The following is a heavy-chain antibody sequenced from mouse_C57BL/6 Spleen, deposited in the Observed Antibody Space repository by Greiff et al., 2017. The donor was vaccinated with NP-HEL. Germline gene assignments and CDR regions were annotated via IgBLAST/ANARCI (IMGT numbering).Heavy chain of an antibody. CDR2: IHPNSGST. CDR3: AREGGLYGSSSPPWFAY. CDR1: GYTFTSYW. D-gene: IGHD1-1*01. Sequence: QVQLQQPGAELVKPGASVKLSCKASGYTFTSYWMHWVKQRPGQGLEWIGMIHPNSGSTNYNEKFKSKATLTVDKSSSTAYMQLSSLTSEDSAVYYCAREGGLYGSSSPPWFAYWGQGTLVTVSA. V-gene: IGHV1-64*01. J-gene: IGHJ3*01.